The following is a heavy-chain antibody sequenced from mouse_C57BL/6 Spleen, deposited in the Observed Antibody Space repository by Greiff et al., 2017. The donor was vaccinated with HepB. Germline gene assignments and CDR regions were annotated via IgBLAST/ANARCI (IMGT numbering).Heavy chain of an antibody. CDR3: ARDQGYGSSYRYFDY. J-gene: IGHJ2*01. CDR1: GFTFSSYA. D-gene: IGHD1-1*01. V-gene: IGHV5-4*01. CDR2: ISDGGSYT. Sequence: EVMLVESGGGLVKPGGSLKLSCAASGFTFSSYAMSWVRQTPEKRLEWVATISDGGSYTYYPDNVKGRFTISRDNAKNNLYLQMSHLKSEDTAMYYCARDQGYGSSYRYFDYWGQGTTVTVSS.